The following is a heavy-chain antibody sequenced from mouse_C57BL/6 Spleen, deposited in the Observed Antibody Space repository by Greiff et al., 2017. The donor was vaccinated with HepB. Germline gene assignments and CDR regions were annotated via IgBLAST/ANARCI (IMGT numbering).Heavy chain of an antibody. Sequence: QVQLQQSGAELVMPGASVKLSCKASGYTFTSYWMHWVKQRPGQGLEWIGEIDPSDSYTNYNQKFKGKSTLTVDKSSSTAYMQLSSLTSEDSAVYYCARYDYDEGYFDYWGQGTTLTVSS. V-gene: IGHV1-69*01. CDR2: IDPSDSYT. CDR1: GYTFTSYW. D-gene: IGHD2-4*01. CDR3: ARYDYDEGYFDY. J-gene: IGHJ2*01.